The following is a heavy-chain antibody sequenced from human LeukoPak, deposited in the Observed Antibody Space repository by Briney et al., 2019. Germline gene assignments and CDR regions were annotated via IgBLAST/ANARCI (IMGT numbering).Heavy chain of an antibody. J-gene: IGHJ4*02. CDR3: ARDSLAVAGTEFFDY. V-gene: IGHV3-30-3*01. CDR2: ISYDGINT. Sequence: GSSLRLSCAASGFXFSNYAIHWVRQAPGKGLEWGAVISYDGINTFHADSVKGRITLSRDNSNNTLYLQMNSLRTEDTALYYCARDSLAVAGTEFFDYWGQGTLVTVSS. CDR1: GFXFSNYA. D-gene: IGHD6-19*01.